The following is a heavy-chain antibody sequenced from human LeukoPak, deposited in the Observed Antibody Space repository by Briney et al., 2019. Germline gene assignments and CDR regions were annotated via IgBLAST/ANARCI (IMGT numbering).Heavy chain of an antibody. V-gene: IGHV3-21*01. D-gene: IGHD2-2*01. CDR1: VLTLCVYS. CDR3: ARVYCSSTSCPAYYYYGMDV. CDR2: ISISISYI. J-gene: IGHJ6*02. Sequence: VGCLRLSCAASVLTLCVYSMNSVCQAPEEGVGCVSSISISISYIYYADSVKGRFTISRDNAKNSLYLQMNSLRAEDTAVYYCARVYCSSTSCPAYYYYGMDVWGQGTTVTVSS.